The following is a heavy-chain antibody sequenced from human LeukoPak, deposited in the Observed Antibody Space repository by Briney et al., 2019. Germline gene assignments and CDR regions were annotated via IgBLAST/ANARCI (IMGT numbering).Heavy chain of an antibody. CDR2: IYSGGST. CDR1: GFTVGSNY. D-gene: IGHD4-17*01. Sequence: RTGGSLRLSCAASGFTVGSNYMSWVRQAPGKGLEWVSVIYSGGSTYYADSVKGRFTISRDNSKNTLYLQMNSLRAEDTAVYYCARGLRYGDYGFDPWGQGTLVTVSS. CDR3: ARGLRYGDYGFDP. V-gene: IGHV3-53*01. J-gene: IGHJ5*02.